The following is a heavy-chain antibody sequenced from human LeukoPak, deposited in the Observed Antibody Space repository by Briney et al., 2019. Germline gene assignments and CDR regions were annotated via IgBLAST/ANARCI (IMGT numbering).Heavy chain of an antibody. D-gene: IGHD5-24*01. J-gene: IGHJ4*02. Sequence: SETLSLTCAVSGGSISSSSYYWGWIRQPPGKGLEWIGSIYYSGSTYYNPSLKSRVTISVDTSKNQFSLKLSSVTAADTAVYYCASQASLEMATINYFDYWGQGTLVTVSS. CDR2: IYYSGST. CDR1: GGSISSSSYY. CDR3: ASQASLEMATINYFDY. V-gene: IGHV4-39*01.